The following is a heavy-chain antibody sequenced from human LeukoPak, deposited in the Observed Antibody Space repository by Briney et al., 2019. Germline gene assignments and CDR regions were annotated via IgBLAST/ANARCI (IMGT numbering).Heavy chain of an antibody. CDR3: ARATGRVVRGITWRYFDY. D-gene: IGHD3-10*01. Sequence: GASVTVSCKASGYTFTSYDINWVRQAPGQGLEWMGWMNPNSGNTGYAQKFQGRVTITRNTSISTAYMELSSLRSEDTAVYYCARATGRVVRGITWRYFDYWGQGTLVTVSS. CDR1: GYTFTSYD. CDR2: MNPNSGNT. V-gene: IGHV1-8*03. J-gene: IGHJ4*02.